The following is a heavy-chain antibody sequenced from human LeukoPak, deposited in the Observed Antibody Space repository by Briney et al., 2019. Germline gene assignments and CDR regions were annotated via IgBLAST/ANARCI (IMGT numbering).Heavy chain of an antibody. V-gene: IGHV3-7*01. CDR2: IKQDGSEK. CDR3: ARAGRFLEWSPWTSPFDP. D-gene: IGHD3-3*01. Sequence: PGGSLRLSCAASGFTFSSYWMSWVRQAPGKGLEWVANIKQDGSEKYYVDSVKGRFTISRDNAKNSLYLQMNSLRAEDTAVYYCARAGRFLEWSPWTSPFDPWGLGTLVTVSS. J-gene: IGHJ5*02. CDR1: GFTFSSYW.